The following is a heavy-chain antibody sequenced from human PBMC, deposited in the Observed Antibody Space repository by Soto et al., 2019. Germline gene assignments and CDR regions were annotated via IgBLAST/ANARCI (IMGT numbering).Heavy chain of an antibody. V-gene: IGHV4-34*01. CDR3: AMSGFLY. Sequence: SETLSLTCAVYGGSFSGYYWSWIRQPPGKGLEWIGEINHSGSTNYNPSLKSRATISVDTSKNQFSLKLTSVTAADTAVYYCAMSGFLYWGQGTLVTVSS. CDR2: INHSGST. J-gene: IGHJ4*02. CDR1: GGSFSGYY.